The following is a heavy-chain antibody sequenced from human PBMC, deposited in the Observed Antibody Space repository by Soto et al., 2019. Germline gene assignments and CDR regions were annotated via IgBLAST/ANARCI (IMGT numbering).Heavy chain of an antibody. CDR1: GFTFSDYY. J-gene: IGHJ5*02. CDR3: ARFHRDVLRFLEWLSGYWFDP. D-gene: IGHD3-3*01. CDR2: ISSSGSTI. Sequence: GGSLRLSCAASGFTFSDYYMSWIRQAPGRGLEWVSYISSSGSTIYYADSVKGRFTISRDNAKNSLYLQMNSLRAEDTAVYYCARFHRDVLRFLEWLSGYWFDPWGQGTLVTVSS. V-gene: IGHV3-11*01.